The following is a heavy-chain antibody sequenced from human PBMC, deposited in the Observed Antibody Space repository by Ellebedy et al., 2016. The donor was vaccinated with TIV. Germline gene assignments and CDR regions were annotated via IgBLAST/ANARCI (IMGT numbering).Heavy chain of an antibody. CDR2: IGAGGDT. Sequence: PGGSLRLSCTASGFILNNYDMQWVRQIPRKGLEWVSGIGAGGDTYYLDSVKGRFTISRENAKNSLFLQMNSLTVDDTAVYYCAKASSAWTRDYAAGDWFFDLWGRGTQVIVSS. CDR1: GFILNNYD. D-gene: IGHD6-19*01. J-gene: IGHJ2*01. V-gene: IGHV3-13*01. CDR3: AKASSAWTRDYAAGDWFFDL.